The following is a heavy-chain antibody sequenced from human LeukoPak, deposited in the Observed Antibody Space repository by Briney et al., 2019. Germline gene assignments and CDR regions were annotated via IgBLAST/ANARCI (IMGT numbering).Heavy chain of an antibody. CDR3: ARGGQGRIAVADGGFDY. CDR1: GGSISNYY. D-gene: IGHD6-19*01. V-gene: IGHV4-59*12. CDR2: IYYSGST. J-gene: IGHJ4*02. Sequence: SETLSLTCTVSGGSISNYYWSWIRQPPGKGLEWIGYIYYSGSTNYNPSLKSRVTISVDTSKNQFSLKLSSVTAADTAVYYCARGGQGRIAVADGGFDYWGQGTLVTVSS.